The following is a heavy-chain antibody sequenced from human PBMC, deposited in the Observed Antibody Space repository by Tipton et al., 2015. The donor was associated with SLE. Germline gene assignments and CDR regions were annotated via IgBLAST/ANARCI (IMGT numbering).Heavy chain of an antibody. D-gene: IGHD5-18*01. Sequence: QLVQSGAEVKKPGASVKVSCKTSGYTFINYGIVWVRQVPGQGLEWMGWISTYNGNTNYAQKLQGRVTMTSDTSTSTAYMELRSLRSDDTAIYYCARVRVDTAMGVFDFWGQGTLVTVSS. CDR2: ISTYNGNT. V-gene: IGHV1-18*01. CDR3: ARVRVDTAMGVFDF. CDR1: GYTFINYG. J-gene: IGHJ4*02.